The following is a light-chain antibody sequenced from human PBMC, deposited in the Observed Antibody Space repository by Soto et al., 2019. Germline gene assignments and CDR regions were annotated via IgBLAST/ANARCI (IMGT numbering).Light chain of an antibody. CDR2: AAS. CDR1: QSISSY. J-gene: IGKJ3*01. V-gene: IGKV1-39*01. Sequence: IELGKSAYSVAPPVSNRDTITCRASQSISSYLNWYQQKPGKAPKLLIYAASSLKRGVPSRFSGSGSGTDFTLTIRRLQSEDFATYHCQHSHGTFGPGTKVDIK. CDR3: QHSHGT.